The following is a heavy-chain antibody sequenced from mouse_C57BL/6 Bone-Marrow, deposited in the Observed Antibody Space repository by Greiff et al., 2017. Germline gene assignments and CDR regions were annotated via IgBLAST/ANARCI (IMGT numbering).Heavy chain of an antibody. V-gene: IGHV5-12*01. Sequence: EVQLVESGGGLVQPGGSLKLSCAASGFTFSDYYMYWVRQTPEKRLEWVAYISNGGGSTYYPDTVKGRFTISRDNAKNTLYLQMSRLKSEDTAMYYCARRTECYAMDYWGQGTSVTVSS. CDR1: GFTFSDYY. CDR3: ARRTECYAMDY. J-gene: IGHJ4*01. CDR2: ISNGGGST.